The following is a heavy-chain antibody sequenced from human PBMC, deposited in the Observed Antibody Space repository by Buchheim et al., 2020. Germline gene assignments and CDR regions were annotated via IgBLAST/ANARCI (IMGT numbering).Heavy chain of an antibody. J-gene: IGHJ5*02. CDR2: IYYTGTT. Sequence: QVQLQESGPGLVKSSETLSLTCSVSSGSISSYYWNWIRQPPGKGLEWIGHIYYTGTTRYNPSLKSRVSISVDTSRNQVSLTLTSVTAADTAIYYCAAGDYWSHPENWFDPWGQGAL. CDR3: AAGDYWSHPENWFDP. CDR1: SGSISSYY. V-gene: IGHV4-59*12. D-gene: IGHD3-3*01.